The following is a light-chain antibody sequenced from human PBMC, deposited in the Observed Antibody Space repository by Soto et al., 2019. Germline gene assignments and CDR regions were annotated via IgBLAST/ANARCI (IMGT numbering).Light chain of an antibody. Sequence: EIVMTQSPGTLSVSPGERVTLSCRASQSVRNNLAWYQQKPGQGPRLLIYDASTRATGIPARFSGSGSGTEFTLTISSLQSEDFAVYYCQQCNDWPRTFGQGTKVEIK. CDR3: QQCNDWPRT. CDR2: DAS. CDR1: QSVRNN. V-gene: IGKV3-15*01. J-gene: IGKJ1*01.